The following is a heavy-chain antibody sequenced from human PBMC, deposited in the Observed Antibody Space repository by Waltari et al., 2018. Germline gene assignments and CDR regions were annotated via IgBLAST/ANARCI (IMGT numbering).Heavy chain of an antibody. J-gene: IGHJ6*03. CDR1: GGPISSNPYY. V-gene: IGHV4-39*07. Sequence: QLQLQESGPRLVKPSETLSLSCTVSGGPISSNPYYWVWIRQPPGKGLEWIGSIYYSGGTYYNPSLKSRVTIAVDTAKNQVSLKLTSVSAADTAVYYCARDVDMSFYYYMDVWGKGTTVTIS. CDR3: ARDVDMSFYYYMDV. CDR2: IYYSGGT. D-gene: IGHD2-21*01.